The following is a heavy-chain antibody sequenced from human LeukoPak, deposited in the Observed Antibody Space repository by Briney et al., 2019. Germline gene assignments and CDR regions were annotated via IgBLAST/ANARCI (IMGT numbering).Heavy chain of an antibody. CDR2: INHSGST. Sequence: PSETLSLTCAVYGGSFSGYYWSWIRQPPGKGLEWIGEINHSGSTNYNPSLKSRVTISVDTSKNQFSLKLSSVTAADTAVYYCARVRYSGSYYPPGYFDYWGQGTLVTVSS. CDR1: GGSFSGYY. J-gene: IGHJ4*02. CDR3: ARVRYSGSYYPPGYFDY. D-gene: IGHD1-26*01. V-gene: IGHV4-34*01.